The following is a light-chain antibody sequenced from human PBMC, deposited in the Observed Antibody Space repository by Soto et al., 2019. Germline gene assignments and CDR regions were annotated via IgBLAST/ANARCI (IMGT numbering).Light chain of an antibody. CDR2: RAS. V-gene: IGKV3-15*01. Sequence: EIVMTQSPATLSVSPGGSATLSCRASQHVSSNFAWYRQKPGQAPTLLLHRASTRATGIPARFSGSGSGTEFTLTISSLQSEDFAVYYCQQYNNWPYTFGQGTKLEIK. CDR3: QQYNNWPYT. CDR1: QHVSSN. J-gene: IGKJ2*01.